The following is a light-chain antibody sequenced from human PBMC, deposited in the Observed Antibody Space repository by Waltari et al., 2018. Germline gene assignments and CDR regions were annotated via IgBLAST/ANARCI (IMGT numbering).Light chain of an antibody. CDR2: AAS. CDR1: QSSSTS. J-gene: IGKJ4*01. CDR3: QQSYRAPQT. V-gene: IGKV1-39*01. Sequence: DIQVTQSPSSLSASVGDRVTTTYRKSQSSSTSLNWYQQKPVKPPKLLIFAASALQSVVSSRFSGSGSQTDFTLTIRNLQPEDFATYYCQQSYRAPQTFGGGTKVDMK.